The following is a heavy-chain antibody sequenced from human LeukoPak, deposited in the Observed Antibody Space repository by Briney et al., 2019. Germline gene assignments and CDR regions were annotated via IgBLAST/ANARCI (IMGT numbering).Heavy chain of an antibody. J-gene: IGHJ4*02. V-gene: IGHV3-7*01. D-gene: IGHD6-6*01. Sequence: GGSLRLSCAAAGFTVSSYWMSWVRQAPGKGLEWVANIKQDGSEKYYVDSVKGRFTISRDNAKNSLYLQMNSLRAEDTAVYYCARDSGGHSSSSADYWGQGTLVTVSS. CDR2: IKQDGSEK. CDR1: GFTVSSYW. CDR3: ARDSGGHSSSSADY.